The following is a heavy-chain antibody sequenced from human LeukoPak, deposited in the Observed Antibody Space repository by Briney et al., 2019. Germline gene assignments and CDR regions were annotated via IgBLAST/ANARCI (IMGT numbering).Heavy chain of an antibody. CDR3: ARDLIYCSSTSCYRDAFDI. Sequence: ASVKVSCKASGYTFTSYYIQWVRQAPGQGLEWMGIINPSGGSTRNAQKFQGRITLTRDTSTSTVYMELRSLRSDDTAVYYCARDLIYCSSTSCYRDAFDIWGQGTMVTVSS. V-gene: IGHV1-46*01. CDR2: INPSGGST. D-gene: IGHD2-2*01. CDR1: GYTFTSYY. J-gene: IGHJ3*02.